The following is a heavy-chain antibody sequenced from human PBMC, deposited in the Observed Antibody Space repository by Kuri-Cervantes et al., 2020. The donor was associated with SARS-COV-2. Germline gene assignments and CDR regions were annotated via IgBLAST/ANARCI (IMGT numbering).Heavy chain of an antibody. D-gene: IGHD5-12*01. CDR2: ISSSSSTI. J-gene: IGHJ6*03. CDR3: ARVAATRDYYYYMDV. Sequence: GESLKISCAASGFTFSDYYMSWIRQAPGKGLEWVSYISSSSSTIYYADSVKGRFTISRDNAKNSLYLQMNSLRDEDTAVYYCARVAATRDYYYYMDVWGKGTTVTVSS. CDR1: GFTFSDYY. V-gene: IGHV3-11*04.